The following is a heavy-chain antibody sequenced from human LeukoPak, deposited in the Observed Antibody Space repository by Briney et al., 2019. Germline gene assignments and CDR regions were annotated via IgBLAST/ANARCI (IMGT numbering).Heavy chain of an antibody. CDR3: ARVYPYSNWFDP. D-gene: IGHD5-12*01. V-gene: IGHV1-69*06. CDR1: GSTIRSYA. Sequence: SVKICCKAYGSTIRSYAISWVRQAPVQRLVWMGGINPISGTASYAQKFQGRVMITADKSTSTAYMELSSLRSEDTAVYYCARVYPYSNWFDPWGQGTLVTVSS. CDR2: INPISGTA. J-gene: IGHJ5*02.